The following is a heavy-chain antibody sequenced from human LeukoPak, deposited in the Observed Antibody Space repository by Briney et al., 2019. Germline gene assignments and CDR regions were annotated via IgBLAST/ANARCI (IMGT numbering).Heavy chain of an antibody. CDR2: ISSSGSTI. CDR1: GFPFSDYY. J-gene: IGHJ4*02. CDR3: ARDLGIAAAGFDY. V-gene: IGHV3-11*01. D-gene: IGHD6-13*01. Sequence: GSLKLSCAASGFPFSDYYMSWSRQAPGKGLEWVSYISSSGSTIYYADSVKGRFTISRDNAKNSLYLQMNSLRAEDTAVYYCARDLGIAAAGFDYWGQGTLVTVSS.